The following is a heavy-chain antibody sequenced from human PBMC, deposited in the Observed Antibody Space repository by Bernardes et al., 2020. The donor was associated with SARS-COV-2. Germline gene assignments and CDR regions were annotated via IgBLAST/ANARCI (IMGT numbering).Heavy chain of an antibody. Sequence: SVKVSCKASGFTFTSSAVQWVRQARGQRLEWIGWIVVGSGNTNYAQKFQERVTITRDMSTSTAYMELSSLRSEDTAVYYCAAPPPSDYGSGSYWTNYYYYGMDVWGQGTTVTVSS. CDR1: GFTFTSSA. D-gene: IGHD3-10*01. V-gene: IGHV1-58*01. J-gene: IGHJ6*02. CDR2: IVVGSGNT. CDR3: AAPPPSDYGSGSYWTNYYYYGMDV.